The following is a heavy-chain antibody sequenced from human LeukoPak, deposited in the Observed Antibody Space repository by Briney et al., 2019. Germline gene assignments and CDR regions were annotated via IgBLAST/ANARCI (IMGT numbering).Heavy chain of an antibody. V-gene: IGHV4-38-2*02. Sequence: SEALSLSCAVSGHSVTSDNYWAWIRQSPGRGLEWIGSIYHGGTTYYNPSLSGRITISLHLSKNQFSLSLTSVTAADTAVYFCAKEGWFILGQGWLDPWGQGTRVTVSS. J-gene: IGHJ5*02. D-gene: IGHD3-10*01. CDR2: IYHGGTT. CDR1: GHSVTSDNY. CDR3: AKEGWFILGQGWLDP.